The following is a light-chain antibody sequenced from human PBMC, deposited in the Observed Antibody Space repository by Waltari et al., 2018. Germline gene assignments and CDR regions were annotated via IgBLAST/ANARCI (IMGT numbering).Light chain of an antibody. J-gene: IGKJ1*01. CDR3: QHYVSLPVT. CDR1: QSISKY. V-gene: IGKV3-20*01. Sequence: SCRTSQSISKYLAWYQQKPGHAPRLLIYHASSSATGIPDRFSGSGSGTDFSLTISRLEPEDFAVYYCQHYVSLPVTFGQGTKVEIK. CDR2: HAS.